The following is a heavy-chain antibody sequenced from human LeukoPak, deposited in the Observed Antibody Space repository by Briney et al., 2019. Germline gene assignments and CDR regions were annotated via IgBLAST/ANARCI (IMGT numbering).Heavy chain of an antibody. CDR3: ARDSKKYPSSFWDY. V-gene: IGHV1-18*01. D-gene: IGHD6-6*01. J-gene: IGHJ4*02. CDR1: GYTFTSYG. CDR2: VSAYNGNT. Sequence: GASVKVSCKASGYTFTSYGISWVRQAPGQGLEWMGWVSAYNGNTNYAQKLQGRVTMTTDTSTSTAYMELRSLRSDDTAVYYCARDSKKYPSSFWDYWGQGTLVTVSS.